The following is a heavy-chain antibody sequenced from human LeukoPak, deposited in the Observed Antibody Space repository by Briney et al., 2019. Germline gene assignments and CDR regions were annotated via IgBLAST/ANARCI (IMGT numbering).Heavy chain of an antibody. Sequence: GGSLRLSCAASGFTFSSYGMHWVRQAPGKGLEWVAFIRYDGSNKYYADSVKGRFTISRDNSKNTLYLQMNSLRAEDTAVYYCAKDRYSDYDYGMGYWGQGTLVTVSS. D-gene: IGHD5-12*01. CDR2: IRYDGSNK. J-gene: IGHJ4*02. CDR3: AKDRYSDYDYGMGY. V-gene: IGHV3-30*02. CDR1: GFTFSSYG.